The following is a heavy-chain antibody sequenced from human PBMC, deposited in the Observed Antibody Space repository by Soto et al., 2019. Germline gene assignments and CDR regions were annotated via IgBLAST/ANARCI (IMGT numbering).Heavy chain of an antibody. D-gene: IGHD4-17*01. CDR2: MSHSGGT. J-gene: IGHJ3*02. V-gene: IGHV4-61*01. CDR1: GGFVSSGSYY. CDR3: AKVYGDYYHAFPM. Sequence: PSETLSLTCAVYGGFVSSGSYYWSWIRQPPGKGLEWIGEMSHSGGTHFNPSLKSRVTISVDTSKNQFSLKMTSVTAADTALYYCAKVYGDYYHAFPMWGQGTMVTVSS.